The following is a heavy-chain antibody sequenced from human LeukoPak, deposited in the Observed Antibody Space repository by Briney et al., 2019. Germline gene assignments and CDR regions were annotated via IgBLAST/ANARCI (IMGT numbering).Heavy chain of an antibody. CDR2: IYSGGTT. CDR1: GFTFSGHS. CDR3: ARDSSGWYDH. V-gene: IGHV3-53*01. J-gene: IGHJ5*02. Sequence: GGSLRLSCAASGFTFSGHSMSWVRQAPGKGLEWVSVIYSGGTTYYADSVKGRFTISRDNSKNTLYLQMNSLRDEDTAVYYCARDSSGWYDHWGQGTLVTVSS. D-gene: IGHD6-19*01.